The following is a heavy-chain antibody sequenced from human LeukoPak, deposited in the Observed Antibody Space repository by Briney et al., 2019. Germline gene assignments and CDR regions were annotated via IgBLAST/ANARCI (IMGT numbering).Heavy chain of an antibody. V-gene: IGHV4-59*01. CDR3: AGVGIPRAFDV. J-gene: IGHJ3*01. CDR1: AASIINYY. CDR2: IYYSGST. Sequence: SESLSLTCTLSAASIINYYWGWIRHPPGKGLEWIGYIYYSGSTNYNPSLKSRVTISLDTSRTQFSLNLSSAIAADTAVYYCAGVGIPRAFDVWGQGTMVTVSS. D-gene: IGHD1-26*01.